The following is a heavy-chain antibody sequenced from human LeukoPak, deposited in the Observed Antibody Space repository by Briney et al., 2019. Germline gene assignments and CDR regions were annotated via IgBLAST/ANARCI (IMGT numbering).Heavy chain of an antibody. CDR2: IIPMLDKA. Sequence: SVKVSCKASGGTFTTHAINWVRQAPGQGFEWMGRIIPMLDKANYGQKSQGRVTITADKFTTTVYMELTSLRSEDTAVYYCARDETVRDDYYGMDVWGQGTTVTVS. D-gene: IGHD4-11*01. CDR1: GGTFTTHA. V-gene: IGHV1-69*04. J-gene: IGHJ6*02. CDR3: ARDETVRDDYYGMDV.